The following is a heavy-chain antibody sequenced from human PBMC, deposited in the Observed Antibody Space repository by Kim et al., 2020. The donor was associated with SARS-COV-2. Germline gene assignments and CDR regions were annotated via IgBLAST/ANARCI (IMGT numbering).Heavy chain of an antibody. CDR3: AADETSSVFYMDV. Sequence: SVKVSCKATGLSFNRAAVQWVRQARGQRLEWIGWIVVGSGTTKYAQKFQDRVTITRDMSTSTVYMELSSLGSGDTAVYYCAADETSSVFYMDVWGKGTTVTVSS. J-gene: IGHJ6*03. V-gene: IGHV1-58*01. D-gene: IGHD6-6*01. CDR2: IVVGSGTT. CDR1: GLSFNRAA.